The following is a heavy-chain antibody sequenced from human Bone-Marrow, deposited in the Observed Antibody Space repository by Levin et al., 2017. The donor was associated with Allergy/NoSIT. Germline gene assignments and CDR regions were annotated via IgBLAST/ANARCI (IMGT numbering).Heavy chain of an antibody. CDR3: AGSAEGVAPTNLFDY. CDR2: ISAYNGNT. D-gene: IGHD3-3*01. J-gene: IGHJ4*02. Sequence: ASVKVSCKASGYTFTSYGISWVRQAPGQGLEWMGWISAYNGNTNYAQKLQGRVTMTTDTSTSTAYMELRSLRSDDTAVYYCAGSAEGVAPTNLFDYWGQGTLVTVSS. CDR1: GYTFTSYG. V-gene: IGHV1-18*01.